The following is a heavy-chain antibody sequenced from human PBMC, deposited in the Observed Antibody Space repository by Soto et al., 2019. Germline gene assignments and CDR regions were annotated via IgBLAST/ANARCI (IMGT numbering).Heavy chain of an antibody. V-gene: IGHV1-8*01. CDR2: MNPNRGNT. Sequence: QVQLVQSGAEVKKPGASVKVYCKASGYTFTSYDINWVRQATGQGLEWMGWMNPNRGNTGYAQKFQGRVTITRNISISTAYMELNSMRCDDTAVYYCARGELDWGSTSGYAGAVMDVWGKGTTFTVSS. CDR1: GYTFTSYD. CDR3: ARGELDWGSTSGYAGAVMDV. D-gene: IGHD2-2*01. J-gene: IGHJ6*04.